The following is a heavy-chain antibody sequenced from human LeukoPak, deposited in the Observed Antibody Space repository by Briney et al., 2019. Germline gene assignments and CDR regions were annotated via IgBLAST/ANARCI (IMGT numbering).Heavy chain of an antibody. CDR1: GYTFTCYY. Sequence: ASVKVSRKASGYTFTCYYMHWVRQAPGQGLEWMGWINPNSGGTNYAQKFQGRVTMTRDTSISTAYMELRSLRSDDTAVYYCARDRGYYDSSGPNFDYWGQGTLVTVSS. CDR3: ARDRGYYDSSGPNFDY. V-gene: IGHV1-2*02. D-gene: IGHD3-22*01. CDR2: INPNSGGT. J-gene: IGHJ4*02.